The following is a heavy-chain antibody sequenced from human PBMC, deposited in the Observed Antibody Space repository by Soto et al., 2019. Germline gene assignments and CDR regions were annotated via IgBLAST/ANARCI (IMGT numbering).Heavy chain of an antibody. CDR1: GCSISSSSYY. Sequence: SETLSLTCTVSGCSISSSSYYWGWIRQPPGKGLEWIGSIYYSGSTYYNPSLKSRVTISVDTSKNQFSLKLSPVTAADTAVYYCARHGGLSSSWCPYYFDDWGQGTLVTVSS. CDR3: ARHGGLSSSWCPYYFDD. D-gene: IGHD6-13*01. CDR2: IYYSGST. J-gene: IGHJ4*02. V-gene: IGHV4-39*01.